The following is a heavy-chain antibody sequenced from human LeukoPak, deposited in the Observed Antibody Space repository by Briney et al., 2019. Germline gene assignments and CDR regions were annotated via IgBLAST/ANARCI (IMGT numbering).Heavy chain of an antibody. CDR1: GFTFSSYW. D-gene: IGHD6-19*01. Sequence: GGSLRLSCAVSGFTFSSYWMSWVRQAPGKGLEWVANIKQDGGETFYVDSVKGRFTISRDNAKNSLYLQMNSLRAEDTAVYYCAKDMTAGYSSGWYSVAFDIWGQGTVVTVSS. CDR3: AKDMTAGYSSGWYSVAFDI. CDR2: IKQDGGET. V-gene: IGHV3-7*03. J-gene: IGHJ3*02.